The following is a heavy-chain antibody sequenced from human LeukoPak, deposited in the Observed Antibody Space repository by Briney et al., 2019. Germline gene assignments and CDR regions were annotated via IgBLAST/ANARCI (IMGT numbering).Heavy chain of an antibody. CDR3: ARGHYGMDV. CDR2: ISGNGKTT. V-gene: IGHV3-11*01. J-gene: IGHJ6*02. CDR1: GFTFSSYA. Sequence: GGSLRLSCAASGFTFSSYAMSWIRQAPGKGLEWVSYISGNGKTTYYADSAKGRFTISRDNAKNSVCLQMNNLRAEDTAVYYCARGHYGMDVWGQGTTVTVCS.